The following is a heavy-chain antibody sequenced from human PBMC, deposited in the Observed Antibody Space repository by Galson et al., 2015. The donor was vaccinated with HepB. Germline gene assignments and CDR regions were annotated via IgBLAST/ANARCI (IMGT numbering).Heavy chain of an antibody. D-gene: IGHD3-10*01. CDR2: ISSSSSYI. CDR3: ARGSYYGSGSYAGTNWFDP. J-gene: IGHJ5*02. V-gene: IGHV3-21*01. CDR1: GFTFSSYS. Sequence: SLRLSCAASGFTFSSYSMNWVRQAPGKGLEWVSSISSSSSYIYYADSVKGRFTISRDNAKNSLYLQMNSLRAEDTAVYYCARGSYYGSGSYAGTNWFDPWGQGTLVTVSS.